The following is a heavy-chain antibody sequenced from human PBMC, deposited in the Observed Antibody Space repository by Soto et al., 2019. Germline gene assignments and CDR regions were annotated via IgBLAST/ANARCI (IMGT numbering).Heavy chain of an antibody. CDR3: ARVGAYCGGDCYSSAYAFDI. CDR1: GGSISSGGYY. Sequence: QVQLQESGPGLVKPSQTLSLTCTVSGGSISSGGYYWSWIRQHPGKGLEWIGYIYYSGSTYYNPSLKSRVTISVDTSKNQFSLKLSSVAAADTAVYYCARVGAYCGGDCYSSAYAFDIWGQGTMVTVSS. V-gene: IGHV4-31*03. CDR2: IYYSGST. D-gene: IGHD2-21*02. J-gene: IGHJ3*02.